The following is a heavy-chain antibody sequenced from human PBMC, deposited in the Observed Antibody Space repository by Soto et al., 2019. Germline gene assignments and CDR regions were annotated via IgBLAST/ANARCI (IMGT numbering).Heavy chain of an antibody. CDR1: GFTFSSYA. CDR3: AKAGSSHYYGMDV. D-gene: IGHD6-6*01. J-gene: IGHJ6*02. V-gene: IGHV3-23*01. CDR2: ISGSGGST. Sequence: GGSLRLSCAASGFTFSSYAMSWVRQAPGRGLKWVSAISGSGGSTYYADSVKGRFTISRDNSKNTLYLQMNSLRAEDTAVYYCAKAGSSHYYGMDVWGQGTTVTVSS.